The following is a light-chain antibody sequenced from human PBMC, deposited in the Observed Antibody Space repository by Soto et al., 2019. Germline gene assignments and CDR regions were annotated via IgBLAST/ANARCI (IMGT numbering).Light chain of an antibody. CDR2: GAS. J-gene: IGKJ1*01. Sequence: EIVLTQSPGTLSLSPGERATLSCRASQSVSSSYLAWYQQKPGQAPRLLIYGASSRSTGIPDRFSGSGSGTDFILTIGRLEPEDFALYYCQQYGSSPTFGQGTKVEIK. CDR1: QSVSSSY. V-gene: IGKV3-20*01. CDR3: QQYGSSPT.